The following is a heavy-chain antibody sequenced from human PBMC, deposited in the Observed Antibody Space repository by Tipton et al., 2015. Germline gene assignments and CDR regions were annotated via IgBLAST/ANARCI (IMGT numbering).Heavy chain of an antibody. CDR1: GGSISSSNW. Sequence: TLSLTCAVSGGSISSSNWWSWVRQPPGKKLEWIGEIYHSGNTYYNPSLKSRVTISVDTSKNQFSLRVRSVTAADTAVYYCAREAVARYYYGMDVWGQGTTVTVSS. V-gene: IGHV4-4*02. D-gene: IGHD6-19*01. CDR3: AREAVARYYYGMDV. CDR2: IYHSGNT. J-gene: IGHJ6*02.